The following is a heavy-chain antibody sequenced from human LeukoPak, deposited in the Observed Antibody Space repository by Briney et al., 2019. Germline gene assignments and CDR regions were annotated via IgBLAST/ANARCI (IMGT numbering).Heavy chain of an antibody. D-gene: IGHD3-22*01. Sequence: SQTLSLTCTVSGGSISSGGYYWSWIRQHPGKGLEWIGYIYYSGSTYYNPSLKSRVTISVDTSKNQFSLKLSSVTAADTAVYYCARECGTYYYDSSGYYRRADDASDIWGQGTMVTVSS. J-gene: IGHJ3*02. CDR2: IYYSGST. V-gene: IGHV4-31*03. CDR1: GGSISSGGYY. CDR3: ARECGTYYYDSSGYYRRADDASDI.